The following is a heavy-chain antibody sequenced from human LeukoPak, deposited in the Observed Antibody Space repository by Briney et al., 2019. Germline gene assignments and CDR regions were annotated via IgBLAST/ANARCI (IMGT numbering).Heavy chain of an antibody. CDR3: ARRGGLSSGRGFDH. CDR2: ISSKSTYI. V-gene: IGHV3-21*01. CDR1: GFDFNYYD. Sequence: GESLRLSCVASGFDFNYYDMNWVRQAPGKGLEWVSSISSKSTYIDSADSTKGRFTISRDNANDSVFLQMSSLRPEDTAVYYCARRGGLSSGRGFDHWGQGTLVTVSS. J-gene: IGHJ4*02. D-gene: IGHD3-16*01.